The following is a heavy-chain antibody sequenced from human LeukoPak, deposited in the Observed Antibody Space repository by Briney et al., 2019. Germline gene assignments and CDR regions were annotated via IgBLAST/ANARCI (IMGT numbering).Heavy chain of an antibody. Sequence: GGSLRLSCAASGFTFRSYDMHWVRQAPGKGLQWVAVISYDGSNKYHTDSVKGRFTISRDNSKNTLYLQMNCLRAEDTAVYYCAKDSEIAAAGSYWYFDLWGRGTLVTVSS. J-gene: IGHJ2*01. CDR3: AKDSEIAAAGSYWYFDL. CDR1: GFTFRSYD. D-gene: IGHD6-13*01. CDR2: ISYDGSNK. V-gene: IGHV3-30*18.